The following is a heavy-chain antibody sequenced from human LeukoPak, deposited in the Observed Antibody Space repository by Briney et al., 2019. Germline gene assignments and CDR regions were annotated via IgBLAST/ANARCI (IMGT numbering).Heavy chain of an antibody. CDR2: INHSGST. V-gene: IGHV4-34*01. J-gene: IGHJ4*02. Sequence: NPSETLSLTCAVYGGSFSGYYWNYIRQPPGKGLEWIGEINHSGSTSYNPSLKSRVTISVDTSKNQFSLKLSSVTAADTAVYYCASTWLEAARQFDYWGQGTLVTVSS. CDR1: GGSFSGYY. CDR3: ASTWLEAARQFDY. D-gene: IGHD6-6*01.